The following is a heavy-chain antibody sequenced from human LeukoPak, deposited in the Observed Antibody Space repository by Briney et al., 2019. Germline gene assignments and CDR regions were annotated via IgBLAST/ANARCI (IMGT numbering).Heavy chain of an antibody. D-gene: IGHD2-2*01. V-gene: IGHV4-61*02. CDR2: IYTSGST. J-gene: IGHJ3*02. CDR1: GGSISSGSYY. Sequence: SETLSLTCTVSGGSISSGSYYWSWIRQPAGKGLEWIGRIYTSGSTNYNPSLKSRVTISVDTSKNQFSLKLSSVTAADTAVYYCARGVSTESVEDAFDIWGQGTMVTVSS. CDR3: ARGVSTESVEDAFDI.